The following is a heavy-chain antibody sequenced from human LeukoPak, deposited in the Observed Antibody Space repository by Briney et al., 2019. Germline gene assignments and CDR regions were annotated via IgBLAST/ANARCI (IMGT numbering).Heavy chain of an antibody. D-gene: IGHD4-17*01. J-gene: IGHJ4*02. V-gene: IGHV3-23*01. Sequence: GGSLRLSCAASGFTLSSYGMSWVRQAPGKGLEWVSAISGSGGSTYYADSVKGRFTISRDNAKNSLYLQMNSLRAEDTAVYYCARDLGYGDNGLDYWGQGTLVTVSS. CDR1: GFTLSSYG. CDR3: ARDLGYGDNGLDY. CDR2: ISGSGGST.